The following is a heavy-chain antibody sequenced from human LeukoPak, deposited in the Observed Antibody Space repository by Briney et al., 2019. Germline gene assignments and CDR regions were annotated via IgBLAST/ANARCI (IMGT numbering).Heavy chain of an antibody. CDR2: INHSGST. J-gene: IGHJ4*02. D-gene: IGHD6-19*01. CDR1: GGSFSGYY. V-gene: IGHV4-34*01. CDR3: ARGGGWAYDY. Sequence: SETLSLTCAVYGGSFSGYYWSWIRQPPGKGLEWIGEINHSGSTNYNPSLKSRVTISVDTSKNQISLKLSAVTAADTAVYYCARGGGWAYDYWGQGTLVTVSS.